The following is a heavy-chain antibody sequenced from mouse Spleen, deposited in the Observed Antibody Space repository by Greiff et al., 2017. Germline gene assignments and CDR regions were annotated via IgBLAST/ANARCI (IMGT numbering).Heavy chain of an antibody. J-gene: IGHJ3*01. Sequence: EVQRVESGGGLVKLGGSLKLSCAASGFTFSSYAMSWVRQTPEKRLEWVATISSGGGNTYYPDSVKGRFTISRDNAKNTLYLQMSSLKSEDTAMYYCARRDYDVPFAYWGQGTLVTVSA. CDR2: ISSGGGNT. CDR1: GFTFSSYA. V-gene: IGHV5-9-3*01. D-gene: IGHD2-4*01. CDR3: ARRDYDVPFAY.